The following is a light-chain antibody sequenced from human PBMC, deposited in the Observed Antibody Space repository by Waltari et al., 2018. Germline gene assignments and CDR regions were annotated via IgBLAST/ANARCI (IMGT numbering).Light chain of an antibody. Sequence: DIQMTKYPSSLSASVGDRVTITCRASQSISSYLNGYQQKPGKAPKLLIYAASSLQSGVPSRFSGSGSWTNFTLTIISLQPEDFATYYCQQSYSTPQFTFGPGTKVDIK. V-gene: IGKV1-39*01. CDR1: QSISSY. CDR3: QQSYSTPQFT. CDR2: AAS. J-gene: IGKJ3*01.